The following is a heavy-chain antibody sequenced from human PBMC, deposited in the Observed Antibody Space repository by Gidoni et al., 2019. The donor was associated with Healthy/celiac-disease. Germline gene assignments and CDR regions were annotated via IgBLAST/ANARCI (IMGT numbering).Heavy chain of an antibody. J-gene: IGHJ2*01. D-gene: IGHD5-12*01. CDR3: AREEVALYWYFDL. CDR1: GYSISSGYY. CDR2: IYHSGST. Sequence: QVQLQESGPGLVKPSETLSLTCAVSGYSISSGYYWGWIRQPPGKGLEWIGSIYHSGSTYYNPSLKSRVTISVDTSKNQFSLKLSSVTAADTAVYYCAREEVALYWYFDLWGRGTLVTVSS. V-gene: IGHV4-38-2*02.